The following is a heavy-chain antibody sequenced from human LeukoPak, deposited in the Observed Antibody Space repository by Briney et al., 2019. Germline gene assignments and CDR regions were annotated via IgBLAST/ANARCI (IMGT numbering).Heavy chain of an antibody. J-gene: IGHJ6*02. D-gene: IGHD3-22*01. CDR2: ISYDGSNE. Sequence: GGSLRLSCAASGFTFSSYGMHWVRQAPGKGLEWVAVISYDGSNEYYADSVKGRFAISRDNSKNTLYLQMNSLRAEDTAVYYCARGHDSSGYYSRYYYYGMDVWGQGTTVTVSS. CDR1: GFTFSSYG. CDR3: ARGHDSSGYYSRYYYYGMDV. V-gene: IGHV3-30*03.